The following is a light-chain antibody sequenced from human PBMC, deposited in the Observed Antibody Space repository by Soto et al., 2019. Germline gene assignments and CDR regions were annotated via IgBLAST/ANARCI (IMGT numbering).Light chain of an antibody. Sequence: QSVLTQPPSASGTPGQRVTISCSGSSSNIGSNTVTWYQHLPGTAPKLLIYNNNQWPSGVPDRFSGSKSGTSASLAISGLQSEDEADYYCATWDDSLTGWVFGGGTKLTVL. V-gene: IGLV1-44*01. CDR2: NNN. CDR1: SSNIGSNT. J-gene: IGLJ3*02. CDR3: ATWDDSLTGWV.